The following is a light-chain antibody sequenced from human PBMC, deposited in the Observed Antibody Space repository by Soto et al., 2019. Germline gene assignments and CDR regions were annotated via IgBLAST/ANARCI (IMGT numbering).Light chain of an antibody. CDR3: CSYAGSYTFV. CDR2: DVS. Sequence: QSALTQPRSVSGSPGQAVTISCTGTSSDVGGYNDVSWYQQHPGKAPKLIIYDVSKRPSGVPDRFSGSKSANTASLTISGLQAEDEAHYYCCSYAGSYTFVFGSGTKVTVL. V-gene: IGLV2-11*01. J-gene: IGLJ1*01. CDR1: SSDVGGYND.